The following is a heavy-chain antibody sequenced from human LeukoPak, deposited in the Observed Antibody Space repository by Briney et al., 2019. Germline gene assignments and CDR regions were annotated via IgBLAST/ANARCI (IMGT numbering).Heavy chain of an antibody. CDR2: IYSGGST. CDR3: ASQYSGSYLDYFDY. Sequence: GGSLRLSCAASGFTVSSNYMSWVRQAPGKGLEWVSVIYSGGSTYYADSVKGRFTISRDNSKNTLYLQMNSLRAEDTAVYYCASQYSGSYLDYFDYWGQGTLVTVSS. V-gene: IGHV3-66*04. CDR1: GFTVSSNY. J-gene: IGHJ4*02. D-gene: IGHD1-26*01.